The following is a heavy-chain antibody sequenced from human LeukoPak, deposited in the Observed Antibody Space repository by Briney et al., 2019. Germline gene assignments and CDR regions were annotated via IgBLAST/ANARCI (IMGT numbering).Heavy chain of an antibody. D-gene: IGHD5-18*01. J-gene: IGHJ4*02. CDR1: GGSINNYY. V-gene: IGHV4-59*08. CDR2: VYYSGTT. CDR3: ARQTAKNVDTARYDY. Sequence: SETLSLTCTISGGSINNYYWRWIRQPPGKGLEWIGYVYYSGTTNYNPSLNSRVNISLDTSKNQFSLRLSSVTAADTAVYYCARQTAKNVDTARYDYWGQGTLVTVSS.